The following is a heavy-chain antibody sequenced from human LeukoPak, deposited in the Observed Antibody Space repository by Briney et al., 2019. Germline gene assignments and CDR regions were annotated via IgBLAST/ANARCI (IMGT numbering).Heavy chain of an antibody. CDR1: GFPPTYYA. CDR2: ISYEGNKK. J-gene: IGHJ4*02. CDR3: AKDSGEMATNWDFDY. V-gene: IGHV3-30*18. Sequence: PGGSLRLSCAASGFPPTYYAMHWVRQAPGKGLEWVALISYEGNKKYYADSVKGRFTISRDNSENTHYLQVNSLRVEDTAIYYCAKDSGEMATNWDFDYWGQGTLVTVSS. D-gene: IGHD5-24*01.